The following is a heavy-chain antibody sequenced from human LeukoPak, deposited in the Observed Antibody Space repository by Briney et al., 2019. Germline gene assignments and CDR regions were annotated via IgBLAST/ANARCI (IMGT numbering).Heavy chain of an antibody. Sequence: QPGGSLRLSCAASGFTVSSNYMSWVRQAPGKGLEWVSVIYSGGDTYYADSVKGRFTISRDNSKNTLYLQTNSLRAEDTAVYYCARVAVGAGTDYFDYWGQGTLVTVSS. CDR3: ARVAVGAGTDYFDY. CDR2: IYSGGDT. V-gene: IGHV3-53*01. CDR1: GFTVSSNY. D-gene: IGHD6-19*01. J-gene: IGHJ4*02.